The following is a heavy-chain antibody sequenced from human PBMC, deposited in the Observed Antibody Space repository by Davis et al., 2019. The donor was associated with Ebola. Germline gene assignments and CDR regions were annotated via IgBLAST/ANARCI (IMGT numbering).Heavy chain of an antibody. CDR3: ARGGAVAGTFDY. D-gene: IGHD6-19*01. J-gene: IGHJ4*02. CDR1: GFTFSSYA. Sequence: SLKISCAASGFTFSSYAMHWVRQAPGKGLEWVSGISWNSGSIAYADSVKGRFTISRDNAKNSLYLQMNSLRDEDTAVYYCARGGAVAGTFDYWGQGTLVTVSS. CDR2: ISWNSGSI. V-gene: IGHV3-9*01.